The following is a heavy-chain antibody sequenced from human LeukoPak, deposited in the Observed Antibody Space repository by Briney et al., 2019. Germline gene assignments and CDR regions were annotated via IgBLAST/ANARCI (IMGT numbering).Heavy chain of an antibody. V-gene: IGHV1-69*13. CDR2: IIPIFGTA. Sequence: SVKVSCKASGGTFSSYAISWVRQAPGQGLEWMGGIIPIFGTANYAQKFQGRVTITADESTSTAYMELSSLRSEDTAVYYCARSHTFTDLLMIFGVVTRQYYYYGMDVWGQGTTVTVSS. CDR3: ARSHTFTDLLMIFGVVTRQYYYYGMDV. CDR1: GGTFSSYA. D-gene: IGHD3-3*01. J-gene: IGHJ6*02.